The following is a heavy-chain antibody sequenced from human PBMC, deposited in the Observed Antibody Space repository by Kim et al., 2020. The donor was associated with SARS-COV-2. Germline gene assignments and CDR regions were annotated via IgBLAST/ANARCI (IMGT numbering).Heavy chain of an antibody. V-gene: IGHV3-49*04. CDR3: TRDLPTDY. CDR1: GFTFGDYA. Sequence: GGSLRLSCTASGFTFGDYAMSWVRQAPGKGLEWVGFIRSKAYGGTTEYAASVKGRFTISRDDSKSIAYLQMNSLKTEDTAVYYCTRDLPTDYWGQGTLVTVSS. J-gene: IGHJ4*02. CDR2: IRSKAYGGTT.